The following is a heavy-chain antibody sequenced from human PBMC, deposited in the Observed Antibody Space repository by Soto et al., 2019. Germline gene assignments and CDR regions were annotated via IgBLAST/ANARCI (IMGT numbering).Heavy chain of an antibody. Sequence: ASVKVSCKASGYTFSNYGISWVLQAPGQGLEWMGWSSGYNGNTNHAQKLQGRVTMTTDTSTSTAYMELWSLRSDDTAVYYCARDIPFLSGIAAVGLDYWGQGTLVTVSS. CDR3: ARDIPFLSGIAAVGLDY. CDR2: SSGYNGNT. CDR1: GYTFSNYG. D-gene: IGHD6-13*01. J-gene: IGHJ4*02. V-gene: IGHV1-18*01.